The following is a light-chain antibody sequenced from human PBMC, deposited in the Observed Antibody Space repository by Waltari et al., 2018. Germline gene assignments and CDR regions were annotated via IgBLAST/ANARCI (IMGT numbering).Light chain of an antibody. J-gene: IGLJ7*01. CDR2: ENS. CDR3: GTWDSSLSGAV. Sequence: QSVLTQPPSVSAAPGQRVTISCSGGSSNIGNNYVSWYRQFPGTAPKFLIYENSARPSGIPGRFSGSKSCTAATLDITGLQAGDEADYYCGTWDSSLSGAVFGGGTHLTVL. V-gene: IGLV1-51*02. CDR1: SSNIGNNY.